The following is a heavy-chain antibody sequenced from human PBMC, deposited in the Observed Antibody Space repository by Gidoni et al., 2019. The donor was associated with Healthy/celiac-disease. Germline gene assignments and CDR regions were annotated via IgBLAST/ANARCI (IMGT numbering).Heavy chain of an antibody. Sequence: NTNYAQKHQGRVTMPTDTSTSTAYMELRSLRPDDTAVYYCARDRQWGLLTSPLDYWGQGTLVTVSS. CDR3: ARDRQWGLLTSPLDY. CDR2: NT. D-gene: IGHD1-26*01. V-gene: IGHV1-18*01. J-gene: IGHJ4*02.